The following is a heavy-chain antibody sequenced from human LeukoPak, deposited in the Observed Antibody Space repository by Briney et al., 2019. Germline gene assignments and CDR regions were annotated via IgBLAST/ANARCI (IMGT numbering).Heavy chain of an antibody. Sequence: GGSLRLSCAASGFTFSSYSMNWVRQAPGKGLEWVSYISSSSSTIYYADSVKGRFTISRDNAKNSLYLQMNSLKAEDTAVYYCARERGVDSRSYSYYYYDMDIWGKGTTVTVSS. CDR2: ISSSSSTI. CDR3: ARERGVDSRSYSYYYYDMDI. D-gene: IGHD1-26*01. CDR1: GFTFSSYS. J-gene: IGHJ6*03. V-gene: IGHV3-48*04.